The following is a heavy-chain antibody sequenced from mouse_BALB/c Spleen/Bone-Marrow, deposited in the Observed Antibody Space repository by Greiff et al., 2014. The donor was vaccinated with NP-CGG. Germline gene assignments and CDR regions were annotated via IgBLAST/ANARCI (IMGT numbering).Heavy chain of an antibody. Sequence: QVHVKQSGAELVKPGTSVKLSCKTSGYTFTSYWIQWVKQRPGQGLGWIGEIFPGTDTTYYNEKFKGKATLTIDISSSTAYMHLNSLTSEDSAVYFCSSGPLYAMDYWGQGTSVTVSS. CDR3: SSGPLYAMDY. J-gene: IGHJ4*01. V-gene: IGHV1S132*01. CDR1: GYTFTSYW. CDR2: IFPGTDTT.